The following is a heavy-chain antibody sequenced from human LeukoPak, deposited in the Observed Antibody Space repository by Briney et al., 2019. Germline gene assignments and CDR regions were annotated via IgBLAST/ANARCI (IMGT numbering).Heavy chain of an antibody. D-gene: IGHD7-27*01. CDR3: ARASRTGLGIGSFDY. J-gene: IGHJ4*02. Sequence: TSETLSLTCTVSGYSISSGYYWGWIRQPPGKGLEWIGSIYHSGSTYYSPSLKSRVTISVDTSKNQFSLKLSSVTAADTAVYYCARASRTGLGIGSFDYWGQGTLVTVSS. V-gene: IGHV4-38-2*02. CDR1: GYSISSGYY. CDR2: IYHSGST.